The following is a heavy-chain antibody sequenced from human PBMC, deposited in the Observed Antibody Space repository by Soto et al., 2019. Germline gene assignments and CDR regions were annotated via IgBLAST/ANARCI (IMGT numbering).Heavy chain of an antibody. Sequence: ASVQVSCKASGCTFSSYAISWVRQASGQGLEWMGGIIPIFGTANYAQKFQGRVTITADKSTSTAYMELSSLRAEDTAVSYCAREDRGYDFWCGYFEYRYSYGMDVWGQGTTVTDSS. D-gene: IGHD3-3*01. CDR2: IIPIFGTA. CDR3: AREDRGYDFWCGYFEYRYSYGMDV. CDR1: GCTFSSYA. V-gene: IGHV1-69*06. J-gene: IGHJ6*02.